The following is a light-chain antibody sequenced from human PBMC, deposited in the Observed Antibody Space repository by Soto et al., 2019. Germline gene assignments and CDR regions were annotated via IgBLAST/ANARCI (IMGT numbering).Light chain of an antibody. CDR3: SSYTSSHSIL. CDR1: SSDIGDYAY. Sequence: QSALTQPASVSGSPGQSITISCTGSSSDIGDYAYVSWYQQHPDKAPKLMIYEVSNRPSGVSNRFSGSKSGNTASLTISGLLAEDEADYYCSSYTSSHSILLGGGTK. J-gene: IGLJ3*02. CDR2: EVS. V-gene: IGLV2-14*01.